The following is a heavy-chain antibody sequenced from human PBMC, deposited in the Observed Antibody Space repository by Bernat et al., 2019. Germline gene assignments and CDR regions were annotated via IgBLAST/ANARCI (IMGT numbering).Heavy chain of an antibody. CDR1: GGSFSGYF. Sequence: QVQLQQWGAGLLKPSETLSLTCAVYGGSFSGYFWTWIRQPPGKGLECIAEMKHAGSTNYNPSLKSRVTISIDTSKNQFSLKLASVTAADTAVYYCARGLGRRYFDLWGRDTLVTVSS. CDR3: ARGLGRRYFDL. D-gene: IGHD2-15*01. CDR2: MKHAGST. V-gene: IGHV4-34*01. J-gene: IGHJ2*01.